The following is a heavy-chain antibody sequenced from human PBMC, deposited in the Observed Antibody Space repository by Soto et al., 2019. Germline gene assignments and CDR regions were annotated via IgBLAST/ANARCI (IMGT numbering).Heavy chain of an antibody. CDR3: ARGNFGDSSSGYYYYYGMDV. Sequence: PSQTLSITCAISGDSVSSNSAAWNWIRQSPSRGLEWLGRTYYRSKWYNDYAVSVKSRITINPDTSKNQFSLQLNSVTPEDTAVYYCARGNFGDSSSGYYYYYGMDVWGQGTTVTVSS. D-gene: IGHD6-6*01. CDR1: GDSVSSNSAA. J-gene: IGHJ6*02. CDR2: TYYRSKWYN. V-gene: IGHV6-1*01.